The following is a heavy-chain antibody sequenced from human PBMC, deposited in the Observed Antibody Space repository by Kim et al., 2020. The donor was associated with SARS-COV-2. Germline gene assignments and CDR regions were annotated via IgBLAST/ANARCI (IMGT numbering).Heavy chain of an antibody. CDR1: GYNFTDHF. D-gene: IGHD3-16*01. V-gene: IGHV1-2*02. J-gene: IGHJ6*02. Sequence: ASVKVSCKTSGYNFTDHFIHWVRQAPGQGLQWVGWINPKTDGSGHGDTFLGRVDMTRDTSVDTAYLEVRGLTSDDTAIYYCVRGRGTRHLIPMSGHYNMDVWGQGTTVIVSS. CDR3: VRGRGTRHLIPMSGHYNMDV. CDR2: INPKTDGS.